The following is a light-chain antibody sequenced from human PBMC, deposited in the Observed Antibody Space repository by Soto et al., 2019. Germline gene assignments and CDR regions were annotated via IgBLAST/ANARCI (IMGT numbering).Light chain of an antibody. CDR3: QQYNGYWT. CDR2: EAS. CDR1: QSISDS. J-gene: IGKJ1*01. Sequence: DIQMTQSPSTLSASVGDRVTITCRASQSISDSLAWYQQKPGKAPKRLIYEASSLKSGVPSRFSGSRSGTEYTLTISSLQPDDFATYYGQQYNGYWTFGQGTKVEIK. V-gene: IGKV1-5*03.